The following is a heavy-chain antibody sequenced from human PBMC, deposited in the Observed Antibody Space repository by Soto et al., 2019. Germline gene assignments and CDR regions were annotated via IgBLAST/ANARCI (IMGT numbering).Heavy chain of an antibody. Sequence: EVQLLESGGGLVQPGGSLRLSCAASGFSFSSYGMTWVRQAPGKGLEWVSGISGSGAGTYDADSVKGRFTISSDNSKNTLYLQMNSLRAEDTAVYYCAKSATTVHHTMDVWGQGTTVTVSS. D-gene: IGHD1-1*01. V-gene: IGHV3-23*01. CDR3: AKSATTVHHTMDV. CDR2: ISGSGAGT. J-gene: IGHJ6*02. CDR1: GFSFSSYG.